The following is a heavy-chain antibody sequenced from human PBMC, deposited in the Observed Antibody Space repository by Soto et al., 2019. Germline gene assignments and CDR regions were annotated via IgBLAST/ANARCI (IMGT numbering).Heavy chain of an antibody. CDR3: ARGRYYDSSGYDWFDP. Sequence: GASVKVSCKASGGTFSSYAISWVRQAPGQGLEWMGGIIPIFGTANYAQKFQGRVTITADESTSTAYMELSSLRSEDTAVYYCARGRYYDSSGYDWFDPWGQGTLVTVSS. V-gene: IGHV1-69*13. CDR2: IIPIFGTA. J-gene: IGHJ5*02. CDR1: GGTFSSYA. D-gene: IGHD3-22*01.